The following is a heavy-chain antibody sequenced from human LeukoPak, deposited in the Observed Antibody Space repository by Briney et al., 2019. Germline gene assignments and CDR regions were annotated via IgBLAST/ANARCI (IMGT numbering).Heavy chain of an antibody. CDR1: GFTFSSYS. Sequence: GGSLRLSCAASGFTFSSYSMNWVRQAPGKGLEWVSSISSSSSYIYYADSVKGRFTISRDNAKNSLYLQMNSLRAEDTAVYYCAKNYGSGSYYPFDYWGQGTLVTVSS. D-gene: IGHD3-10*01. CDR2: ISSSSSYI. J-gene: IGHJ4*02. V-gene: IGHV3-21*01. CDR3: AKNYGSGSYYPFDY.